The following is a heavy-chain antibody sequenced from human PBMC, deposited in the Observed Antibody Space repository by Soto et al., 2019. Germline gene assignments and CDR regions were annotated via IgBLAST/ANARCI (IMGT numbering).Heavy chain of an antibody. Sequence: ASVKVSCKASGYTFTSYAMHWVRQAPGQRLEWMGWINAGNGNTKYSQKFQGRVTITRDTSASTAYMELSSLRSEDTAVYYCARDRVYCSSTSCPESEFDYGGQGTLVTVSS. CDR2: INAGNGNT. CDR1: GYTFTSYA. D-gene: IGHD2-2*01. J-gene: IGHJ4*02. V-gene: IGHV1-3*01. CDR3: ARDRVYCSSTSCPESEFDY.